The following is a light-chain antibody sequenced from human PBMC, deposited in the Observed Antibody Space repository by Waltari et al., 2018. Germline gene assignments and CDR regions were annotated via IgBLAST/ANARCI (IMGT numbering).Light chain of an antibody. J-gene: IGKJ4*01. CDR3: QQYGSPPPT. CDR2: GAS. CDR1: QSVSSSY. Sequence: EIVLTQSPGTLSLSQGERAPLSCRATQSVSSSYLALYQQKPCQAPRLLNYGASIRATGIPDRFSGSGSGTDFTLTISGLEPEDFAVYSCQQYGSPPPTFGGGTKVEIK. V-gene: IGKV3-20*01.